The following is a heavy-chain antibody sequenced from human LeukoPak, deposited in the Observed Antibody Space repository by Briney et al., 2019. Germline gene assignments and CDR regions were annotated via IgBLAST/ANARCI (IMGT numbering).Heavy chain of an antibody. CDR1: GFTFSSYS. CDR3: ARDHSLRVSQLLIPLFDY. Sequence: GGSLRLSCAASGFTFSSYSMNWVRQAPGKGLEWVSSISSSSSYIYYADSVKGRFTISRDNAKSSLYLQMNSLRAEDTAVYYCARDHSLRVSQLLIPLFDYWGQGTLVTVSS. CDR2: ISSSSSYI. J-gene: IGHJ4*02. D-gene: IGHD2-2*01. V-gene: IGHV3-21*01.